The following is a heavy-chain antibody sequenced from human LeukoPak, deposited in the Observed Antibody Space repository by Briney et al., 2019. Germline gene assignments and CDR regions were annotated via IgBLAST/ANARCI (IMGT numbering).Heavy chain of an antibody. J-gene: IGHJ4*02. V-gene: IGHV3-74*01. CDR2: INTDGSTT. D-gene: IGHD3-3*01. Sequence: GGSLRLSCAASGFTFSNYWMHWVRQVPGKGVVWVSRINTDGSTTNYADSVKGRFTISRDNAKNTLFLQMNSLRAEDTAVYYCAREAGPNYNIWSGYYTGWDYWGQGTLVTVSS. CDR3: AREAGPNYNIWSGYYTGWDY. CDR1: GFTFSNYW.